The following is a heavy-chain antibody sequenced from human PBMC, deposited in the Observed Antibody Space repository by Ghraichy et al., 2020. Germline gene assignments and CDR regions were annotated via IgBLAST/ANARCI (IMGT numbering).Heavy chain of an antibody. J-gene: IGHJ4*02. V-gene: IGHV4-59*01. CDR3: ARNSDSSGFFYPWDF. CDR1: GGSISPYY. D-gene: IGHD3-22*01. Sequence: SETLSLTCSISGGSISPYYWSWIRQPPGKGLEWIGYLYYSGNTNYNPSLKSRVTMSKDTSKNQISLILNSVTPADTAVYYCARNSDSSGFFYPWDFWGQGTLVTVSS. CDR2: LYYSGNT.